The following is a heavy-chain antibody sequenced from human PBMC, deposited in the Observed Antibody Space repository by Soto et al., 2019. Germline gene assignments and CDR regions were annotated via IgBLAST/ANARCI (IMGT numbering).Heavy chain of an antibody. CDR3: TSGHIVVVTAMGY. J-gene: IGHJ4*02. D-gene: IGHD2-21*02. CDR2: IYYSGST. V-gene: IGHV4-39*01. Sequence: QLQLQESGPGLVKPSETLSLTCTVSGGSISSSSYYWGWIRQPPGKGLEWIGSIYYSGSTYYNPSLKSRVTISVDTSKNQFSLKLSSVTAADTAVYYCTSGHIVVVTAMGYWGQGTLVTVSS. CDR1: GGSISSSSYY.